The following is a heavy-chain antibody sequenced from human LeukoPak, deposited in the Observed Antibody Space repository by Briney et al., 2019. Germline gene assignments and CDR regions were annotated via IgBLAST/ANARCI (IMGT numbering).Heavy chain of an antibody. CDR3: ARDRGYGDYYYYGMDV. D-gene: IGHD4-17*01. CDR1: GGSISSYY. CDR2: IYYSGST. J-gene: IGHJ6*02. Sequence: SETLSLTCTVSGGSISSYYWSWIRQPPGKGLEWIGYIYYSGSTNYNPSLKSRVTISVDPSKNQFSLKLSSVTAADTAVYYCARDRGYGDYYYYGMDVWGQETTVTVSS. V-gene: IGHV4-59*01.